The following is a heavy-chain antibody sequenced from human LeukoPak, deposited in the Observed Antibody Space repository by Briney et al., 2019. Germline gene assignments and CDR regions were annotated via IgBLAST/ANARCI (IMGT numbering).Heavy chain of an antibody. V-gene: IGHV1-2*02. J-gene: IGHJ4*02. Sequence: ASVKVSCKASGYTFTGYYMHWVRQAPGQGLEWMGWINPNSGGTNYAQKFQGRVTMTRDTSISTAYMELSRLRSDDTAVYYYATAYGDYEGGLDYWGQGTLVTVSS. CDR1: GYTFTGYY. D-gene: IGHD4-17*01. CDR2: INPNSGGT. CDR3: ATAYGDYEGGLDY.